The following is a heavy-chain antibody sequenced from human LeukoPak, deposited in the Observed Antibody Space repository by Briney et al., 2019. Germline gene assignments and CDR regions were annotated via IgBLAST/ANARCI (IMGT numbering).Heavy chain of an antibody. CDR1: GGSFSGYY. J-gene: IGHJ4*02. CDR3: ARSFSGWSFDY. V-gene: IGHV4-34*01. D-gene: IGHD6-19*01. CDR2: INHSGST. Sequence: SETLSLTCAVYGGSFSGYYWSWIRQPPGKGLEWIGEINHSGSTNYNPSLKSRVTISVDTSKNQFSLKLSSVTAADTAVYYCARSFSGWSFDYWGQGTLVTVSS.